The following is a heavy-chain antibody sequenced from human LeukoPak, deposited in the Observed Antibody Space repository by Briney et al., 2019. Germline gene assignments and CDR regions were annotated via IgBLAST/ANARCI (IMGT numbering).Heavy chain of an antibody. J-gene: IGHJ3*02. CDR1: GGSISSSSYY. CDR2: IYYSGST. CDR3: ARLTIFGVVTTDAFDI. D-gene: IGHD3-3*01. V-gene: IGHV4-39*01. Sequence: KASETLSLTCTVSGGSISSSSYYWGWIRQPPGKGLEWIGSIYYSGSTYYNPSLKSRVTISVDTSKNQFSLKLSSVTAADTAVYYCARLTIFGVVTTDAFDIWGQGTMVTVSS.